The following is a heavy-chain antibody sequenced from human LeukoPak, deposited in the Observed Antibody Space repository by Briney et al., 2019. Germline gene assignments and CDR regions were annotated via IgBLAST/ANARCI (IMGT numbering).Heavy chain of an antibody. V-gene: IGHV3-74*01. CDR2: INSDGSST. D-gene: IGHD3-10*01. Sequence: PGGSLRLSCAASGFTFSSYWMHWVRQAPGKGLVWVSRINSDGSSTSYADSVKGRFTISRDNAKNTLYLQMNSLRAEDTAVYYCARVRQTMVRGVIFDYWGQGTLVTVSS. CDR1: GFTFSSYW. CDR3: ARVRQTMVRGVIFDY. J-gene: IGHJ4*02.